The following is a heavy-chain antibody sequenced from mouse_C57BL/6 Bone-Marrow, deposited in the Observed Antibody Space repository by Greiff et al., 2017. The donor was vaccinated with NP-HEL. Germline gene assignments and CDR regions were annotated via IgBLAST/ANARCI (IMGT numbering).Heavy chain of an antibody. V-gene: IGHV1-7*01. Sequence: QVQLQQSGAELAKPGASVKLSCKASGYTFTSYWMHWVKQRPGQGLEWIGYINPSSGYTKSHQKFKDKATLTAAKSSSTAYMQLSSLTYEDSAVYYCARYRASTGTRAMDYWGQGTSVTVSS. CDR3: ARYRASTGTRAMDY. D-gene: IGHD4-1*02. CDR2: INPSSGYT. CDR1: GYTFTSYW. J-gene: IGHJ4*01.